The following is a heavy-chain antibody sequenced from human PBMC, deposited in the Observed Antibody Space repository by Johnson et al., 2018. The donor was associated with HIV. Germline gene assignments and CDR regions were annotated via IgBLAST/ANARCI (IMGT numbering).Heavy chain of an antibody. CDR2: ISYDGSNK. CDR1: GFTFSTYA. V-gene: IGHV3-30*04. Sequence: QVQLVESGGGVVQPGRSLRLSCAASGFTFSTYAMHWVRQVPAKGLEWVALISYDGSNKYYADSVKGRFTISRDNSKTTRFLHINSLRAEDTAVYYCARDRRSSFDIWGQGTMVAVSS. CDR3: ARDRRSSFDI. D-gene: IGHD6-6*01. J-gene: IGHJ3*02.